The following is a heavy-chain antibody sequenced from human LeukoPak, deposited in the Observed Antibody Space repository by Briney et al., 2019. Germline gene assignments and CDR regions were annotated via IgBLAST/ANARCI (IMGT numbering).Heavy chain of an antibody. Sequence: PSETLSLTCTVSGGSISSYYWSWIRQPPGKGLEWIGYIYYSGSTNYDPSLKSRVTISVDTSKNQFSLKLSSVTAADTAVYYCARDGSGYDPDAFDIWGQGTMVTVFS. D-gene: IGHD5-12*01. V-gene: IGHV4-59*12. CDR1: GGSISSYY. J-gene: IGHJ3*02. CDR3: ARDGSGYDPDAFDI. CDR2: IYYSGST.